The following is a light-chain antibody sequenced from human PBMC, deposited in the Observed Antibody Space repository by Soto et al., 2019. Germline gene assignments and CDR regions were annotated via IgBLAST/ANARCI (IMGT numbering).Light chain of an antibody. CDR1: QSLSSY. Sequence: IVMTQSPATLSVSPGERATLSCRASQSLSSYLAWYQQKPGQAPGLLIYGASSRATGIPDRFSGSGSGTDFTLTISRLEPEDFAVYYCQQYGRSPWTFGQGTKVDIK. V-gene: IGKV3-20*01. J-gene: IGKJ1*01. CDR2: GAS. CDR3: QQYGRSPWT.